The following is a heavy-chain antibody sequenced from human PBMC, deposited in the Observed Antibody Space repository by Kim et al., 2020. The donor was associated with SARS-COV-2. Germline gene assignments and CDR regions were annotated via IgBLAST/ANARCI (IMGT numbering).Heavy chain of an antibody. D-gene: IGHD3-22*01. CDR1: GFTFSSYE. Sequence: GGSLRLSCAASGFTFSSYEMNWVRQAPGKGLEWVSYISSSGSTIYYADSVKGRFTISRDNAKNSLYLQMNSLRAEDTAVYYCARGPSNYDSSGYYSSKGNFDYWGQGTLVTVSS. CDR2: ISSSGSTI. J-gene: IGHJ4*02. CDR3: ARGPSNYDSSGYYSSKGNFDY. V-gene: IGHV3-48*03.